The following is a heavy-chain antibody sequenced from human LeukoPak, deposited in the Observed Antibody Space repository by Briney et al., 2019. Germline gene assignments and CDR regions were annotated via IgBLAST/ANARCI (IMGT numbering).Heavy chain of an antibody. D-gene: IGHD2-15*01. Sequence: RRASVKVSCKASGYTFINYGISWVRQAPGQGLEWMGWISAYNGNTNYAQKLQGRVTMTTDTSTSTAYMELRSLRSDDTAVYYCARDLVSPGYCSGGRCYSFDYWGQGTLVTVSS. J-gene: IGHJ4*02. CDR2: ISAYNGNT. CDR3: ARDLVSPGYCSGGRCYSFDY. CDR1: GYTFINYG. V-gene: IGHV1-18*01.